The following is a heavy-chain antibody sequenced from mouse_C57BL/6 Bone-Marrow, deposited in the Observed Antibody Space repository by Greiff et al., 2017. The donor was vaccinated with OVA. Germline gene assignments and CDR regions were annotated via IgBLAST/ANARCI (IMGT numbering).Heavy chain of an antibody. Sequence: EVQLQQSGPELVKPGASVKISCKASGYSFTGYYMHWVKQSSEKSLEWIGEINPSTGGTSYTQKFKGKATLTVDKSSSTAYMQLKRLTSEDSAVYSCARTDYYEDYWGQGTTLTVSS. J-gene: IGHJ2*01. CDR3: ARTDYYEDY. D-gene: IGHD1-1*01. CDR1: GYSFTGYY. V-gene: IGHV1-43*01. CDR2: INPSTGGT.